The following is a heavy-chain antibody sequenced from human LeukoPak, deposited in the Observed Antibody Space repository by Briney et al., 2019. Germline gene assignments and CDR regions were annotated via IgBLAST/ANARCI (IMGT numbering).Heavy chain of an antibody. D-gene: IGHD1-20*01. CDR3: AKGLNWKGYYFDY. V-gene: IGHV3-23*01. CDR2: ISGSGGST. Sequence: GGSLRLSCAASGFTFSSYAMSWVRQAPGKGLEWVSAISGSGGSTYYADSVKGRFTISRDNSKNTLYLQMSSLSAEDTAVYYCAKGLNWKGYYFDYWGQGTLVTVSS. CDR1: GFTFSSYA. J-gene: IGHJ4*02.